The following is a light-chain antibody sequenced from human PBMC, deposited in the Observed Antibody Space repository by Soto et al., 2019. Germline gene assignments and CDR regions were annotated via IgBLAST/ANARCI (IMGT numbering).Light chain of an antibody. CDR1: QSISSN. Sequence: EIVMTQSPAALSVSPGEGATLSCRASQSISSNLAWYQQKPGQAPRLLIYGASTRATGIPARFSGSGSGTEFTLSISSLQSEDFALYYCQHYNNWPPWTFGQGTKVEIK. CDR3: QHYNNWPPWT. V-gene: IGKV3-15*01. CDR2: GAS. J-gene: IGKJ1*01.